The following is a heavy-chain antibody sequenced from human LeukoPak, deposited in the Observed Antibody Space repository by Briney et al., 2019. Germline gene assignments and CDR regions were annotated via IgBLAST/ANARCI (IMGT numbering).Heavy chain of an antibody. J-gene: IGHJ5*02. CDR1: GGSISGSSNY. D-gene: IGHD6-13*01. CDR2: IYYSGST. Sequence: SETLSLTCTVSGGSISGSSNYWGWIRQPPGKGLEWVGSIYYSGSTYYNPSLKSRVTISVDTSKNQFSLKLSSVTAADTAVYYCAREKIIAAAPSNWFDPWGQGTLVTVSS. CDR3: AREKIIAAAPSNWFDP. V-gene: IGHV4-39*07.